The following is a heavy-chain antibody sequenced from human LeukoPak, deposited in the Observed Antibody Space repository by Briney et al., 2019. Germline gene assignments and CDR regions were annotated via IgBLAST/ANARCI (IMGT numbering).Heavy chain of an antibody. Sequence: GGSLRLSCAASGFTFSGSAMHWVRQASGKGLEWVGRIRSKVNGYVTVYAASVRGRFTISRDDSKNTAYLQMNSLKTEDTAMYYCTREGSGWYTDFWGQGTLVTVSS. J-gene: IGHJ4*02. V-gene: IGHV3-73*01. CDR3: TREGSGWYTDF. D-gene: IGHD6-19*01. CDR2: IRSKVNGYVT. CDR1: GFTFSGSA.